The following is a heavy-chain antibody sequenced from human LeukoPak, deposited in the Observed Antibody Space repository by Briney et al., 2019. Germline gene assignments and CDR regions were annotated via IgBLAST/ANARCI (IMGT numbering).Heavy chain of an antibody. CDR2: ISAGGDST. Sequence: GGSLRLSCATSVFTFSIYGMSCVRQAPGKGLEWISAISAGGDSTYYADSVRGRFTISKDESKTTLFLQMNSLRAEDTAIYYCAGPPRAGARPPYDYWGHGAQVTVSS. D-gene: IGHD6-6*01. CDR3: AGPPRAGARPPYDY. J-gene: IGHJ4*01. CDR1: VFTFSIYG. V-gene: IGHV3-23*01.